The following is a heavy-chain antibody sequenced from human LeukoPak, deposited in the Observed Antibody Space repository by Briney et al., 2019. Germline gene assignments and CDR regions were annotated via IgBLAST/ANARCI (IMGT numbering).Heavy chain of an antibody. CDR1: GYTFTAYY. J-gene: IGHJ4*02. CDR2: ISPNTGGT. D-gene: IGHD1-1*01. V-gene: IGHV1-2*02. CDR3: ARDDNFQFDS. Sequence: ASVKVSCKASGYTFTAYYMHWVRQAPGQGPEWMGWISPNTGGTNYAQKFQGRVTMTRDTSISTAYMELSWLRSDDTAVYYCARDDNFQFDSWGQGTLVTVSS.